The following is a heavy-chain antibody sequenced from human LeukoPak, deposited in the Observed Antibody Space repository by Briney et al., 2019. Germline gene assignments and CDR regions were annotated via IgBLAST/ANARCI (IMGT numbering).Heavy chain of an antibody. CDR2: ISGSGGST. D-gene: IGHD6-6*01. CDR1: GFTFISYA. J-gene: IGHJ5*02. Sequence: GGSLRLSCAASGFTFISYAMSGVRQAPGKGLEWVSAISGSGGSTYYADSVKGRFTISRDNSKNTLYLQMNSLRAEDTAVYYCAKDPGYSISSNWFHPWGQGTLVTVSS. CDR3: AKDPGYSISSNWFHP. V-gene: IGHV3-23*01.